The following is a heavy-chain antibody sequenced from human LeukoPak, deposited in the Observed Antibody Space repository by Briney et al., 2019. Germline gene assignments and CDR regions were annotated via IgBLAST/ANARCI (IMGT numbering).Heavy chain of an antibody. Sequence: SETLSLTCTVSGDSINTYFWSWTRQPPGKGLEWIGYIFYTGSTDYNPSLKSRVTISVDTSKNQFSLRLNSVTAADTAVYYCARDEGSGWYGYWGQGTLVTVSS. CDR2: IFYTGST. CDR1: GDSINTYF. V-gene: IGHV4-59*12. D-gene: IGHD6-19*01. CDR3: ARDEGSGWYGY. J-gene: IGHJ4*02.